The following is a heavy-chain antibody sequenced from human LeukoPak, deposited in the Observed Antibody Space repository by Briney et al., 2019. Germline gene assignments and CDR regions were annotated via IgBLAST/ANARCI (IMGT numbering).Heavy chain of an antibody. V-gene: IGHV3-30*19. J-gene: IGHJ4*02. CDR1: GFTFSSYG. CDR2: IWYDGSNK. CDR3: ARVTPIYYDSSGYRGDFDY. D-gene: IGHD3-22*01. Sequence: GGSLRLSCAASGFTFSSYGMHWVRQAPGKGLEWVAVIWYDGSNKYYADSVKGRFTISRDNSKNTLYLQMNSLRAEDTAVYYCARVTPIYYDSSGYRGDFDYWGQGTLVTVSS.